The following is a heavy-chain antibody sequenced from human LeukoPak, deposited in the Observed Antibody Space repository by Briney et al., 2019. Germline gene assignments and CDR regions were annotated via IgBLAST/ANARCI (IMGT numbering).Heavy chain of an antibody. D-gene: IGHD2-21*02. CDR2: INHSGST. Sequence: SETLSLTCAVYGGSFSGYYWSWLRQPPGKGLEWIGEINHSGSTNYNPSLKSRVTISVDTSKTQFSLKLSSVTAADTAVYYCGRGLMTSYWFDPWGQGTLVTVSS. CDR3: GRGLMTSYWFDP. J-gene: IGHJ5*02. V-gene: IGHV4-34*01. CDR1: GGSFSGYY.